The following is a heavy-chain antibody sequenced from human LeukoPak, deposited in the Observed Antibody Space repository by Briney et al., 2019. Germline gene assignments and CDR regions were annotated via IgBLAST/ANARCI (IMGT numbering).Heavy chain of an antibody. V-gene: IGHV4-30-4*01. Sequence: LRLSCAASGFTFSDYYMSWIRQPPGKGLEWIGYIYYSGSTYYNPSLKSRVTISVDTSKNQFSLKLSSVTAADTAVYYCASAELWGQGTLVTVSS. CDR1: GFTFSDYY. CDR2: IYYSGST. J-gene: IGHJ4*02. D-gene: IGHD1-1*01. CDR3: ASAEL.